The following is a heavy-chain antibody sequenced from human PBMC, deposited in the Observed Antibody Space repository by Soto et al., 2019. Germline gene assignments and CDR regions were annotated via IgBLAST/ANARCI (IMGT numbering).Heavy chain of an antibody. Sequence: PGGSLRLSCAASGFTFSNYAMSWVRRAPGKGLEWVSGIRGSAGSTDYADSVKGRFTISRDNSKNTLYLQMNSLRAEDTAVYYCARDPAVAGILRALIKHGYADYWGQGTLVTVSS. J-gene: IGHJ4*02. CDR2: IRGSAGST. V-gene: IGHV3-23*01. D-gene: IGHD6-19*01. CDR1: GFTFSNYA. CDR3: ARDPAVAGILRALIKHGYADY.